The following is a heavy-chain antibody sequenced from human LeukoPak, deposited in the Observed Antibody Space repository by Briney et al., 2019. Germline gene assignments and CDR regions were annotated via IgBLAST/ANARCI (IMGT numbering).Heavy chain of an antibody. Sequence: SETLSLTCTVSGGSISSGSYYWSWIRQPAGKGLEWIGRIYTSGRTNYNPYLKSRFSISVETSKNQFSLKLSSVTAADTAVYYCARGTPTTPFKYYYYYMYVWGKGTTVTVS. CDR1: GGSISSGSYY. CDR3: ARGTPTTPFKYYYYYMYV. J-gene: IGHJ6*03. CDR2: IYTSGRT. V-gene: IGHV4-61*02. D-gene: IGHD5-12*01.